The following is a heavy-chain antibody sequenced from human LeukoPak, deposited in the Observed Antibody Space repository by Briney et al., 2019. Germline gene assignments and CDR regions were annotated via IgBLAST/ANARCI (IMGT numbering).Heavy chain of an antibody. Sequence: GGSLRLSCAASGFTFNRNGMHWVRQAPGKGLEWVALIWFDGSREYYGDSVKGRFIISRDNSKNTLYLQMNSLRAEDTAVYYCARDPRGDIVPLGFDPWGQGTLVTVSS. D-gene: IGHD5-12*01. J-gene: IGHJ5*02. CDR2: IWFDGSRE. V-gene: IGHV3-33*01. CDR1: GFTFNRNG. CDR3: ARDPRGDIVPLGFDP.